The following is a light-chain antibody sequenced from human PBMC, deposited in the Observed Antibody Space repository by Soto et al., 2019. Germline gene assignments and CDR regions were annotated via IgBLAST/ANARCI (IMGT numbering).Light chain of an antibody. CDR1: QSVLYSSNNKNY. J-gene: IGKJ4*01. V-gene: IGKV4-1*01. CDR3: QQSYQLLWE. Sequence: DIVMTQSPDSLAVSLCEGATINCKSSQSVLYSSNNKNYLAWYQQKPGQPPNLLIYRASTRESGVPERFSGSGSGTDFTLTIISLQGEDVVVYSSQQSYQLLWEIGRGTKLEIK. CDR2: RAS.